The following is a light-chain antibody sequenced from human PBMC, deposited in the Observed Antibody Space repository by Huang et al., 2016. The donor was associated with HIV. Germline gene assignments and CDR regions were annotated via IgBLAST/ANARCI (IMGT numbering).Light chain of an antibody. Sequence: IPLTQSPSSLSASVGDRVTISCRASEGIGNYLAWYQQKPGKAPKHLVYGASTLQNGVPSRFSGTGSGTHFTLTISSLQPEDFATYYCQQLSTYPRTFGQGTNVEIK. V-gene: IGKV1-9*01. CDR2: GAS. J-gene: IGKJ1*01. CDR1: EGIGNY. CDR3: QQLSTYPRT.